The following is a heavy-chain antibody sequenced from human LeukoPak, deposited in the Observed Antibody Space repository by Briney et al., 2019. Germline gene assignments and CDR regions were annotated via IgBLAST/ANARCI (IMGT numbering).Heavy chain of an antibody. CDR2: INHSGST. CDR1: GGSFSGYY. CDR3: ARGSAPGIAVAGTLAGGCHLAI. V-gene: IGHV4-34*01. D-gene: IGHD6-19*01. Sequence: NASETLSLTCAVYGGSFSGYYWSWIRQPPGKGLEWIGEINHSGSTNYNPSLKSRVTISVDTSKNQFSLKLSSVTAADTAVYYCARGSAPGIAVAGTLAGGCHLAIWGQGTLVTVSS. J-gene: IGHJ4*02.